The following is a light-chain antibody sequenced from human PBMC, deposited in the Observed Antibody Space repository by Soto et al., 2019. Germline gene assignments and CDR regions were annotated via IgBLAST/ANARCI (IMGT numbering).Light chain of an antibody. V-gene: IGKV1-5*03. CDR1: QSISSW. CDR3: QPYNSYSGA. J-gene: IGKJ1*01. CDR2: KAS. Sequence: DIQMTQSPSTLSASVGDRVTITCRASQSISSWLAWYQQKPGKAPKLLIYKASTLKSGVQSRFSGNGSGTEFTLTFRSLLPDDFASYYCQPYNSYSGAFGQRTKVEI.